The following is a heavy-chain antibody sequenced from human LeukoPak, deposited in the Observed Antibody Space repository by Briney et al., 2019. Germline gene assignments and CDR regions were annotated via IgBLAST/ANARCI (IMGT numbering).Heavy chain of an antibody. J-gene: IGHJ4*02. V-gene: IGHV3-21*04. CDR1: GFTFSSYS. Sequence: PGGSLRLSCAASGFTFSSYSMNWVRQAPGKGLEWVSSISSSSSYIYYADSVKGRFTISRDNAKNSLYLQMNSLRAEDTALYYCAKVRGAVAAHFDYWGQGTLVTVSS. CDR2: ISSSSSYI. D-gene: IGHD6-19*01. CDR3: AKVRGAVAAHFDY.